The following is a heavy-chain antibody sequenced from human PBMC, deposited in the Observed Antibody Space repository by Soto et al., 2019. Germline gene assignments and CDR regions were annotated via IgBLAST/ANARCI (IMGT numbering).Heavy chain of an antibody. V-gene: IGHV1-69*01. J-gene: IGHJ5*02. CDR3: ARWDNNGGLRVRNWSDP. CDR1: GGTFSSYA. Sequence: QVQLVQSGAEVKKPGSSVKVSCKASGGTFSSYAITWVRQAPGQGLEWMGGIITIFGTANYAQKFQGRVTITADESTSTAYMELSSLRSEDTAVYYCARWDNNGGLRVRNWSDPWGQGTLVTVSS. CDR2: IITIFGTA. D-gene: IGHD5-12*01.